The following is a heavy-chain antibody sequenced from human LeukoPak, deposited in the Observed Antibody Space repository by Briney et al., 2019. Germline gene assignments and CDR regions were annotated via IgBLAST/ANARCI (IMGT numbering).Heavy chain of an antibody. CDR1: GFAFRSYV. CDR2: IGSSGGTT. D-gene: IGHD3-22*01. Sequence: PGGSLRLSCAASGFAFRSYVMSWVRQAPGKGLEWVSTIGSSGGTTYYADSVKGRFTISRDNSKNTLYLQMNSLRAEDTAVYYCTKTGYYDSNADDYWGQGTLVTVSS. CDR3: TKTGYYDSNADDY. V-gene: IGHV3-23*01. J-gene: IGHJ4*02.